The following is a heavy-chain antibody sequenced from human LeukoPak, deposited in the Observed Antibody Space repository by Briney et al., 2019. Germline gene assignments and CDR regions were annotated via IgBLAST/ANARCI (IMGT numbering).Heavy chain of an antibody. J-gene: IGHJ4*02. D-gene: IGHD1-7*01. CDR3: AREDDWNYEDF. CDR1: GFTFSNYW. CDR2: IKQAGSEK. V-gene: IGHV3-7*01. Sequence: GGSLRLSCAASGFTFSNYWMSWVRQAPGKGLEWVANIKQAGSEKYYVNSVEGRFTISRDNAKNSLYLQMNSLRAEDTAIYYCAREDDWNYEDFWGQGTLVTVSS.